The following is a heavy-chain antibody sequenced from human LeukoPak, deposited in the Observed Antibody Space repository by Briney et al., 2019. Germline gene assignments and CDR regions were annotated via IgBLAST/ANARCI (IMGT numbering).Heavy chain of an antibody. Sequence: PSETLSLTCTVSGYSISSGYYWGWIRQPPGKGLEWIGSIFHSGSTYYNPSLKSRVTISVDTSKNQFSLKLSSVTAADTAVYYCAATRKVLYLFDPWGQGTLVTVSS. V-gene: IGHV4-38-2*02. CDR1: GYSISSGYY. D-gene: IGHD3-16*01. J-gene: IGHJ5*02. CDR3: AATRKVLYLFDP. CDR2: IFHSGST.